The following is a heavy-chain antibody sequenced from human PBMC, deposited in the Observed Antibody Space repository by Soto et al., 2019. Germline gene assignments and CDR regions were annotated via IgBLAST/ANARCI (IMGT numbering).Heavy chain of an antibody. V-gene: IGHV1-69*01. J-gene: IGHJ4*02. CDR1: GGTLKNSA. D-gene: IGHD6-13*01. CDR2: IIPVFGPA. Sequence: QVQLVQSGAEVKKPGSSVRVSCKASGGTLKNSAISWVRQAPGQGLEWMGGIIPVFGPALYTQKFQGRVTITADESTDTAFLDVRSLRSEDTAVYYCGRGGSWAKVDSWGPGTLVTVSS. CDR3: GRGGSWAKVDS.